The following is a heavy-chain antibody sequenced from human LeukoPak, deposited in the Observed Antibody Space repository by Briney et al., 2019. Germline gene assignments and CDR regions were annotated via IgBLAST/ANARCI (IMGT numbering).Heavy chain of an antibody. D-gene: IGHD5-24*01. V-gene: IGHV4-39*01. J-gene: IGHJ4*02. CDR3: AGLPRATIGATNYFDL. Sequence: SETLSLTCTVSGGSISSSSYYWGWIRQPPGKGLEWIGTIFYSGTTYYDPSLKSRVTISVDTSKNQFSLNLSSVTAADTALYYCAGLPRATIGATNYFDLWGQGTLVTVSS. CDR1: GGSISSSSYY. CDR2: IFYSGTT.